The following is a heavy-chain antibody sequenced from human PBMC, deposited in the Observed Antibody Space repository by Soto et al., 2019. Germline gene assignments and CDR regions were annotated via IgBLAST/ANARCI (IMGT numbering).Heavy chain of an antibody. CDR3: ARDPSTGYADY. Sequence: EVQLLESGGDLVQPGGSLRLSCTASGFTFSDYAMNWVRQAPGKGLEWVSTISSSGDSTYYADSVKGRFTISRDNSKNTLSLRMNSLRAEDTAVYYCARDPSTGYADYWGQGTLATVSS. V-gene: IGHV3-23*01. D-gene: IGHD3-9*01. J-gene: IGHJ4*02. CDR2: ISSSGDST. CDR1: GFTFSDYA.